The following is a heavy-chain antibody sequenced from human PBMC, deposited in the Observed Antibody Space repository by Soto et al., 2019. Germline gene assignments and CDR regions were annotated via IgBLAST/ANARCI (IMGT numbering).Heavy chain of an antibody. Sequence: PSETLSLTCTVSGGSISSYYWSWIRQPPGKGLEWIGYIYYSGSTNYNPSLKSRVTISVDTSKNQFSLKLSSVTAADTAVYYCARRVVAARAWFDPWGQGTLVTVSS. V-gene: IGHV4-59*08. J-gene: IGHJ5*02. CDR2: IYYSGST. D-gene: IGHD2-15*01. CDR3: ARRVVAARAWFDP. CDR1: GGSISSYY.